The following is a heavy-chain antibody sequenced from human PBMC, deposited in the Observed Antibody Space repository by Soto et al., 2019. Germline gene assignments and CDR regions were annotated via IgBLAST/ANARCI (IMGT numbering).Heavy chain of an antibody. J-gene: IGHJ4*02. CDR3: AHVRRYNWNDEGLDFDY. V-gene: IGHV2-5*02. Sequence: SGPTLVNPTPTLTLTCTFSGFSLSTSGVGVGWIRQPPGKALEWLALIYWDDDKRSRPSLKSRLTITKDPSKNLVVLTMTNMDPVDTATYYCAHVRRYNWNDEGLDFDYWGQGTLVTVSS. CDR2: IYWDDDK. D-gene: IGHD1-1*01. CDR1: GFSLSTSGVG.